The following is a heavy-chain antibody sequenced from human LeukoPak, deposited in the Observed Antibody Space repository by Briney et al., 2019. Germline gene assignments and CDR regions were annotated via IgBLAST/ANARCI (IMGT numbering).Heavy chain of an antibody. CDR3: AKCTKWFGGGFDY. Sequence: GGSLRLSCAASGFTFSSYAMSWVRQAPGKGLEWVSGISDSGGNTYYADSAKGRFTISRDNSKNTVYLHMNSLRAEDTAVYHCAKCTKWFGGGFDYWGQGALVTVSS. CDR2: ISDSGGNT. D-gene: IGHD3-10*01. J-gene: IGHJ4*02. CDR1: GFTFSSYA. V-gene: IGHV3-23*01.